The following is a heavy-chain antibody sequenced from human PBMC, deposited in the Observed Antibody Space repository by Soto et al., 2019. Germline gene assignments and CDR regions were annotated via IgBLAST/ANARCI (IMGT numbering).Heavy chain of an antibody. CDR2: IIPIFGTA. CDR1: GGTFSSYA. CDR3: ARAGYNHRREFDY. Sequence: SVKVSCKASGGTFSSYAISWVRQAPGQGLEWMGGIIPIFGTANYAQKFQGRVTITADESTSTAYMELSSLRSEDTAVYYCARAGYNHRREFDYRGQGTRGTVSS. V-gene: IGHV1-69*13. J-gene: IGHJ4*02. D-gene: IGHD5-12*01.